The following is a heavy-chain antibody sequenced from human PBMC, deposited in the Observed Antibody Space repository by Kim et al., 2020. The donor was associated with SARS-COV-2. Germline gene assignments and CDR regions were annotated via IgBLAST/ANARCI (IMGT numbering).Heavy chain of an antibody. CDR1: GGSISSYY. V-gene: IGHV4-59*01. D-gene: IGHD3-10*01. CDR2: IYYSGST. J-gene: IGHJ4*02. Sequence: SETLSLTCTVSGGSISSYYWSWIRQPPGKGLEWIGDIYYSGSTNYNPSLKSRVTISVDTSKNQFSLKLSSVTAADTAVYYCARVKVREANFAVIAEYYFDYWGQRTLVTVSS. CDR3: ARVKVREANFAVIAEYYFDY.